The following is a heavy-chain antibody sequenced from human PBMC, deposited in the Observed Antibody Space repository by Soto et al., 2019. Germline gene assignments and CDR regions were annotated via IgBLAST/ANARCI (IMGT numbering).Heavy chain of an antibody. CDR3: AGSTADTTLKASSF. CDR1: GVSITSTDW. V-gene: IGHV4-4*02. CDR2: VSLGGGA. D-gene: IGHD4-4*01. J-gene: IGHJ4*02. Sequence: QVQLQESGPGLVKPSETLSLSCAVSGVSITSTDWWSWVRQPPGKGLQWIGEVSLGGGANYNPSLKSRVTISVDNSKNQFSLTLNSVPAAATAVYFCAGSTADTTLKASSFWGEGTLVTVSS.